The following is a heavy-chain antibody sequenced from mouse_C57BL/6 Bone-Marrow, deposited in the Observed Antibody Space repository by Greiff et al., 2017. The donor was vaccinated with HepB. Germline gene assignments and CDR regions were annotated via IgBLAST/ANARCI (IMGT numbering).Heavy chain of an antibody. D-gene: IGHD1-1*01. CDR1: GYTFTSYW. J-gene: IGHJ1*03. CDR3: ARGGATVVAHWYLDV. V-gene: IGHV1-55*01. Sequence: QVQLQQPGAELVKPGASVKMSCKASGYTFTSYWITWVKQRPGQGLEWIGDIYPGSGSTNYNEKFKSKATLTVDTSSSTAYMQLSSLTSEDSAVYYCARGGATVVAHWYLDVWGTGTAVTVSS. CDR2: IYPGSGST.